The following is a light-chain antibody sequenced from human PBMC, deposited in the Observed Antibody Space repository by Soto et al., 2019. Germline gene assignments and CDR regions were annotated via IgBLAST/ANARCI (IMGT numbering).Light chain of an antibody. Sequence: QSALTQSPSASGSPGQSVTISCTGTSSDVGGYNYVSWYQQHPGKAPKLMIYEVSKRPSGVPDRFSGSKSGNTASLTVSGLQAEDEADYYCSSYVGSNNFVFGTGTKLTVL. CDR3: SSYVGSNNFV. V-gene: IGLV2-8*01. J-gene: IGLJ1*01. CDR2: EVS. CDR1: SSDVGGYNY.